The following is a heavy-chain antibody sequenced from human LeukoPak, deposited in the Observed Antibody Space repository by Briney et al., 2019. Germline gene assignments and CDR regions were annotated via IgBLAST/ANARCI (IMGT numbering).Heavy chain of an antibody. D-gene: IGHD3-10*01. Sequence: PSETLSLTCTVSGGSISSYYWSWIRQPAGKGLGWIGRIYMSGSTNYNPSLKSRVTMSVDTSKKQFYLKLSSVTAADTAVYYCARQTFGVLYFDSWGQGTLVIVSS. CDR3: ARQTFGVLYFDS. V-gene: IGHV4-4*07. CDR2: IYMSGST. J-gene: IGHJ4*02. CDR1: GGSISSYY.